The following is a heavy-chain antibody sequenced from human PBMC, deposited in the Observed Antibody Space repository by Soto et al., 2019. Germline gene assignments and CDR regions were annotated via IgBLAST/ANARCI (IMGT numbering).Heavy chain of an antibody. CDR1: GGSISSGDYY. CDR2: IYYSGST. J-gene: IGHJ4*02. Sequence: SETLSLTCTVSGGSISSGDYYWSWIRQPPGKGLEWIGYIYYSGSTYYNPSLKSRVTISVDTSKNQFSLKLSSVTAADTAVYYCATTSGYETYYFDYWGQGTLVTVSS. D-gene: IGHD5-12*01. CDR3: ATTSGYETYYFDY. V-gene: IGHV4-30-4*01.